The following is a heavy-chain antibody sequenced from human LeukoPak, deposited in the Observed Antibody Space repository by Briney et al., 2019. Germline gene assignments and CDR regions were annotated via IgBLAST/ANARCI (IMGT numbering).Heavy chain of an antibody. V-gene: IGHV3-20*04. D-gene: IGHD6-19*01. J-gene: IGHJ4*02. CDR3: AREHSSGWSYFAY. Sequence: GGSLRLSCAASGFKFDDYGMSWVRQAPGKGLEWVSGINWNGGLKNYADSVKGRFTISRDDARNSLYLQMNSLRAEDTVLYYCAREHSSGWSYFAYWGQGTPVTVSS. CDR2: INWNGGLK. CDR1: GFKFDDYG.